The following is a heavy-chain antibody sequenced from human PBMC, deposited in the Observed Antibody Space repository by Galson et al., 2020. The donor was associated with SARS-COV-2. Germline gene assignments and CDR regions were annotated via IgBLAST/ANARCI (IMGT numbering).Heavy chain of an antibody. CDR3: ARFTHYYKSSDYYRAFDI. D-gene: IGHD3-22*01. CDR2: IYYSGST. Sequence: SQTLSLTCTVSVGSVSRSTYYWGWIRQPPGKGLEWIGSIYYSGSTYFNPSLKSRITISVDTSRNQFSLRLTSVTAADTAVYYCARFTHYYKSSDYYRAFDIWGQGTMVTVSS. V-gene: IGHV4-39*01. J-gene: IGHJ3*02. CDR1: VGSVSRSTYY.